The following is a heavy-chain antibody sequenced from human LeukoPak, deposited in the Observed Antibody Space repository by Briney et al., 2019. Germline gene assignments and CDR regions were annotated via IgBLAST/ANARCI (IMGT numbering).Heavy chain of an antibody. Sequence: PSKTLSLTCTVSGGSISSGAYCWSWIRQPPGKGLEWIGYIYYSGSTNYNPSLKSRVTISVDTSKNQFSLKLSSVTAADTAVYYCARTTADNSGIVVVPAALWGYYYYYMDVWGKGTTVTVSS. CDR1: GGSISSGAYC. V-gene: IGHV4-61*08. D-gene: IGHD2-2*01. CDR2: IYYSGST. J-gene: IGHJ6*03. CDR3: ARTTADNSGIVVVPAALWGYYYYYMDV.